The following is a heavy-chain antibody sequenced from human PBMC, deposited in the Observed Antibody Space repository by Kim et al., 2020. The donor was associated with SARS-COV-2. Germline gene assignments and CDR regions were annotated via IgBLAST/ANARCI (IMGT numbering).Heavy chain of an antibody. J-gene: IGHJ4*02. V-gene: IGHV3-33*01. CDR1: GFTFSSYG. D-gene: IGHD6-19*01. CDR3: ARDAPGIAVAGRCPDY. Sequence: GGSLRLSCAASGFTFSSYGMHWVRQAPGKGLEWVAVISYDGSNKYYADSVKGRFTISRDNSQNTLYLQMNSLRAEDTAVYYCARDAPGIAVAGRCPDYWGQGTLVTVSS. CDR2: ISYDGSNK.